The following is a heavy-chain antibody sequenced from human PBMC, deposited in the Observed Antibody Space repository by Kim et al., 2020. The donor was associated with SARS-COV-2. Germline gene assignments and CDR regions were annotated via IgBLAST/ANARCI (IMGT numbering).Heavy chain of an antibody. J-gene: IGHJ5*02. CDR1: GYTFTSYG. CDR3: ARDVLWFGQYNWFDP. D-gene: IGHD3-10*01. Sequence: ASVKVSCKASGYTFTSYGISWVRQAPGQGLEWMGWISAYNGNTNYAQKLQGRVTMTTDTSTSTAYMELRSLRSDDTAVYYCARDVLWFGQYNWFDPWGQGTLVTVSS. V-gene: IGHV1-18*01. CDR2: ISAYNGNT.